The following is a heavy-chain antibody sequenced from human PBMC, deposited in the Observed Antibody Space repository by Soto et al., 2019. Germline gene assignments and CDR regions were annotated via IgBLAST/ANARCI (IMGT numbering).Heavy chain of an antibody. J-gene: IGHJ6*02. D-gene: IGHD1-26*01. CDR1: GGTFSSYA. Sequence: GASVKVSCKASGGTFSSYAISWVRQAPGQGLEWMGGIIPIFGTANYAQKFQGRVTITADESTSTAYMELSSLRSEDTAVYYCARCGRPNYYGMDVWGQGTTVTVSS. CDR3: ARCGRPNYYGMDV. CDR2: IIPIFGTA. V-gene: IGHV1-69*13.